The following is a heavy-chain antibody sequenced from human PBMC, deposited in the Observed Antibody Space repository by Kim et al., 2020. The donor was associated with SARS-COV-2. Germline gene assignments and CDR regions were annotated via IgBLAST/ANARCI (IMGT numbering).Heavy chain of an antibody. CDR1: GFTFSDYY. J-gene: IGHJ6*02. CDR3: ARENSHITIFGVVTRIGMDV. V-gene: IGHV3-11*01. D-gene: IGHD3-3*01. Sequence: GGSLRLSCAASGFTFSDYYMSWIRKAPGKGLEWVSYISSSGSTIYYADSVKGRFTISRDNAKNSLYLQMNSLRAEDTAVYYCARENSHITIFGVVTRIGMDVWGQGTTVTVSS. CDR2: ISSSGSTI.